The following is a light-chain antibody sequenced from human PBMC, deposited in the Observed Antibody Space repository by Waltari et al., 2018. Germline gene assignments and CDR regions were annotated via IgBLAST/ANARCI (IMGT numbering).Light chain of an antibody. CDR3: HQYYKTPWT. J-gene: IGKJ1*01. Sequence: DIVMTQSPDSLAVSLGERATINCKSSQPVMYSPTNKNCLAWYQQKVGQPPKLLIYWASTRESGVPERFSGSGSGTDFTLTISSLQAEDVAVYYCHQYYKTPWTFGQGTKVEIK. V-gene: IGKV4-1*01. CDR1: QPVMYSPTNKNC. CDR2: WAS.